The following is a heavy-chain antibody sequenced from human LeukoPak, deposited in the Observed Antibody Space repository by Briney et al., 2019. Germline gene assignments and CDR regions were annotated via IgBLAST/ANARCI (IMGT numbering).Heavy chain of an antibody. J-gene: IGHJ6*03. D-gene: IGHD3-3*01. Sequence: ASVKVSCKASGYTFTSYDINWVRQATGQGLEWMGWMNPNSGNTGYAQKFQGRVTMTRNTSISTAYMELSSVRSEDTAVYYCARVFFCPRFWPYDYYDYMDVWGKGTTVTVSS. V-gene: IGHV1-8*01. CDR1: GYTFTSYD. CDR2: MNPNSGNT. CDR3: ARVFFCPRFWPYDYYDYMDV.